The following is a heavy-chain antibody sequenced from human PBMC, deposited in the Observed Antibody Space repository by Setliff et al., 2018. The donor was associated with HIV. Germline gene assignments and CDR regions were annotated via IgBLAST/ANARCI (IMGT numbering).Heavy chain of an antibody. D-gene: IGHD3-22*01. CDR1: GFIFSSYE. J-gene: IGHJ4*02. V-gene: IGHV3-48*03. Sequence: GGSLRLSCAASGFIFSSYEMNWVRQAPGKGLEWVSYISSSGSPIHYADSVRGRFTISRDNAKKSLYLQMNRLRAEDTAVYYCARPNYYDSSGFFDYWGQGTLVTVSS. CDR3: ARPNYYDSSGFFDY. CDR2: ISSSGSPI.